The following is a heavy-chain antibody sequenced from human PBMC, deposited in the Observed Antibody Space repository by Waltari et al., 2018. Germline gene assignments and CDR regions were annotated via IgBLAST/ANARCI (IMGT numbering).Heavy chain of an antibody. CDR3: ARHDLYSSRKFDP. CDR1: GGSIRSDFYY. V-gene: IGHV4-39*01. Sequence: QLQLQESGPGLVKPSATLSLTCTVSGGSIRSDFYYWAWLRQAPGKGLDWIGSIYYSGSTYYNPSLKSRVTISVDTSKNQFSLKLSSVTAADTALYFCARHDLYSSRKFDPWGQGTLVTVSS. CDR2: IYYSGST. J-gene: IGHJ5*02. D-gene: IGHD6-13*01.